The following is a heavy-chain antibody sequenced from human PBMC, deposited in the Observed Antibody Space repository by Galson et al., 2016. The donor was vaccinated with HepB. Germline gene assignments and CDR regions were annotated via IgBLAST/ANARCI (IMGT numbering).Heavy chain of an antibody. CDR1: GYTFTSHY. CDR2: INPNSGDT. Sequence: QSGAEVTKPGASVKVSCKASGYTFTSHYIHWVRQAPGQGLEWMGWINPNSGDTNHAQKFQGRVTLTRDTSISAAYMELRSLRSDDTAVYYCVRDKFGYSSNCLGPWGPGTLVTVSS. V-gene: IGHV1-2*02. J-gene: IGHJ5*02. CDR3: VRDKFGYSSNCLGP. D-gene: IGHD5-12*01.